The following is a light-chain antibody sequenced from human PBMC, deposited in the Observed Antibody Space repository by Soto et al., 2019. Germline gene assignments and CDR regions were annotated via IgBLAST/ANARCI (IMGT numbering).Light chain of an antibody. CDR1: SSDIGSYDY. V-gene: IGLV2-14*01. CDR3: SSFTSTSTRL. Sequence: QSVLTQPASVSGSPGQSITISCTGTSSDIGSYDYVSWYQQHPGKAPNLIIYVVTDRPSGVSNRFSGSKSGNTASLTISGLQAEDEADYYCSSFTSTSTRLFGSGTKVT. CDR2: VVT. J-gene: IGLJ1*01.